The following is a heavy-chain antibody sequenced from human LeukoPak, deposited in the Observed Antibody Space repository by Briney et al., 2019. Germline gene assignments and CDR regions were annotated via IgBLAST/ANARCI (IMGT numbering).Heavy chain of an antibody. D-gene: IGHD2-2*01. CDR3: ARGEYQLPQR. CDR1: GLTFINYA. CDR2: ISGSGDST. Sequence: GGSLRLSCAASGLTFINYAMTWVRQAPGKGLEWVSSISGSGDSTYYADSIKGRFTISRDNAKNSLYLQMNSLRAEDTAVYYCARGEYQLPQRWGQGTLVTVSS. J-gene: IGHJ4*02. V-gene: IGHV3-23*01.